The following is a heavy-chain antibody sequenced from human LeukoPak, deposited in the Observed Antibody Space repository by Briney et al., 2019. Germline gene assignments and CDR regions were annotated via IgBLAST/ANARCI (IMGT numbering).Heavy chain of an antibody. CDR1: GFTFNSYG. Sequence: GGSLRLSCAASGFTFNSYGMYWVRQSPGKGLEWVSSMSDIGPNTYYADSVKGRFTISRDTSKNTLFLQMNSLRAEDTALYFCARRLSLRFDAFAVWGPGTVVTVSS. D-gene: IGHD3-3*01. CDR3: ARRLSLRFDAFAV. CDR2: MSDIGPNT. J-gene: IGHJ3*01. V-gene: IGHV3-23*01.